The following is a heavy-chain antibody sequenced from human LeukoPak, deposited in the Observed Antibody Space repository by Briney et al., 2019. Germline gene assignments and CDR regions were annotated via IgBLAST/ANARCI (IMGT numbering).Heavy chain of an antibody. D-gene: IGHD1-26*01. Sequence: SQTVSLTCTVSGGSISSGGYYWNWIRRPPGKGLEWIGYIYYNGNTNYSPSLKSRVTMSVDTSKNLFSLKVSSVTAADTAVYYCARGRSNYYGMDVWGQGTTVTVSS. CDR3: ARGRSNYYGMDV. CDR1: GGSISSGGYY. CDR2: IYYNGNT. J-gene: IGHJ6*02. V-gene: IGHV4-61*08.